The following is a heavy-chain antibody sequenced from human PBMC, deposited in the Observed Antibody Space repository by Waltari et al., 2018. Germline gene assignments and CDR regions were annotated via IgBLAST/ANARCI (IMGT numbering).Heavy chain of an antibody. J-gene: IGHJ1*01. Sequence: QVQLQQWGAGLLKPSETLSLTCGVSAESLSGYYWTWIRQPPGKGLEWSGEIDHTDHTNSNPSLGSGVTISLDTSKNQFSLNMTSVTAEDTAVYYCATDGEGDCSLCLAQWGQGTLVTVSS. V-gene: IGHV4-34*01. CDR1: AESLSGYY. CDR3: ATDGEGDCSLCLAQ. D-gene: IGHD2-21*02. CDR2: IDHTDHT.